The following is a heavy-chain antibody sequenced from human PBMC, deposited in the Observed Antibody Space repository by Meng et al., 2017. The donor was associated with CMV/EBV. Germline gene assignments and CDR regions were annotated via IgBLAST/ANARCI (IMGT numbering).Heavy chain of an antibody. V-gene: IGHV3-48*03. CDR1: GFTVSSNY. CDR2: ISSSGSTI. CDR3: ARGALGIFGVVIIRSYFDY. D-gene: IGHD3-3*01. J-gene: IGHJ4*02. Sequence: GESLKISCAASGFTVSSNYMNWVRQAPGKGLEWVSYISSSGSTIYYADSVKGRFTISRDNAKNSLYLQMNSLRAEDTAVYYCARGALGIFGVVIIRSYFDYWGQGTLVTVSS.